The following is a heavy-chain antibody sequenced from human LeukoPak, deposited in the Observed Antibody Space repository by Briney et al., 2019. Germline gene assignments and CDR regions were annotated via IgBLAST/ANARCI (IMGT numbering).Heavy chain of an antibody. CDR2: ISAYNGNT. CDR3: ARDTYYYGSGSYDY. J-gene: IGHJ4*02. V-gene: IGHV1-18*04. CDR1: GYTFTSYG. D-gene: IGHD3-10*01. Sequence: GASVKVSCKASGYTFTSYGISWVRQASGQGLEWMGWISAYNGNTNYAQKLQGRVTMTTDTSTSTAYMELRSLRSDDTAVYYCARDTYYYGSGSYDYWGQGTLVTVSS.